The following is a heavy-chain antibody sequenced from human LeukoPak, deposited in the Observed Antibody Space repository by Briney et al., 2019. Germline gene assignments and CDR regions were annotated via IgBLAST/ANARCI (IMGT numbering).Heavy chain of an antibody. CDR3: ARDTSPSSSSSYFDAFDM. CDR1: GFTFSSYG. V-gene: IGHV3-23*01. D-gene: IGHD6-19*01. CDR2: IRGSAYNS. Sequence: GGSLRLSCAASGFTFSSYGLSWVRQAPGKGLEWVSTIRGSAYNSYYADSVKGRFTISRDNSKNSLFLQMNSLRAEDTAIYYCARDTSPSSSSSYFDAFDMWGQGTMVTVSS. J-gene: IGHJ3*02.